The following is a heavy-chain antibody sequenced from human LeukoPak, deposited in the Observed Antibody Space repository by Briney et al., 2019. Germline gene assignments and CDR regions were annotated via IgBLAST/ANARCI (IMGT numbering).Heavy chain of an antibody. CDR2: IIPIFGTA. D-gene: IGHD2-2*01. Sequence: GASVKVSCKASGGTFSSYAISWVRQAPGQGLEWMGGIIPIFGTANYAQKFQGRVTITTDESTSTAYMELSSLRSEDTAVYYCARGMDCSSTSCYLFFGGFDYWGQGTLVTVSS. J-gene: IGHJ4*02. V-gene: IGHV1-69*05. CDR1: GGTFSSYA. CDR3: ARGMDCSSTSCYLFFGGFDY.